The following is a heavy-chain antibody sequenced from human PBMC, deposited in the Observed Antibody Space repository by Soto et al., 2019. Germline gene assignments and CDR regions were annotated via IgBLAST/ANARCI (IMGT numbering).Heavy chain of an antibody. V-gene: IGHV5-51*01. CDR1: GYSFTSYW. J-gene: IGHJ5*02. CDR2: IYPGDSDT. Sequence: GESLKISCKGSGYSFTSYWIGWVRQMPGKGLEWMGIIYPGDSDTRYSPSFQGQVTISADKSISTAYLQWSSLKASDTAMYYCARFASAGATIFGVVNSFDPWGQGTLVTVSS. CDR3: ARFASAGATIFGVVNSFDP. D-gene: IGHD3-3*01.